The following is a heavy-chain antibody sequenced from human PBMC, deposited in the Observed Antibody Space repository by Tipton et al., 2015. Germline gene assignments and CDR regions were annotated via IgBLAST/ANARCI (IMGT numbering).Heavy chain of an antibody. Sequence: TLSLTCNVFGGSISRSDYYWGWIRQPPGKGLEWIGNMFYSGSAYYNPALNSRFTISVDTSENQFSLRLSSVTAADTAVYYCARLGGVVVGVAATTRFTTPDFWFDSWGQGTLVTVSS. CDR3: ARLGGVVVGVAATTRFTTPDFWFDS. J-gene: IGHJ5*01. CDR2: MFYSGSA. D-gene: IGHD2-15*01. CDR1: GGSISRSDYY. V-gene: IGHV4-39*01.